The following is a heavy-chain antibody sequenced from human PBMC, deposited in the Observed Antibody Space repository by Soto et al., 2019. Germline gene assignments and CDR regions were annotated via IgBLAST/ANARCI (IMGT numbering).Heavy chain of an antibody. V-gene: IGHV3-30*18. CDR3: AKDISSSWYNYYYYYGMEV. CDR1: LFTFSSYG. D-gene: IGHD6-13*01. CDR2: ISYDGSNK. Sequence: SLRLSCSASLFTFSSYGMHLVLQSPFKLLECLAVISYDGSNKYYADSVKGRFTIPRDNSKNTLYLQMNSLRAEDTAVYYCAKDISSSWYNYYYYYGMEVWGQGTTVTVSS. J-gene: IGHJ6*02.